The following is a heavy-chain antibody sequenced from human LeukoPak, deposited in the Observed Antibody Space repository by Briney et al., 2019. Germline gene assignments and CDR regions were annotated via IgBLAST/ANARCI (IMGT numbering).Heavy chain of an antibody. CDR3: ARVDRCSTSPLGY. CDR1: GYTFTGYY. D-gene: IGHD2-2*01. CDR2: INPNSGGT. V-gene: IGHV1-2*02. Sequence: GASVKVSCKASGYTFTGYYMHWVRQAPGQGLEWMGWINPNSGGTNYAQKFQGRVTMTRDTSISTVYMELSRLRSDDTAVYYCARVDRCSTSPLGYWGQGTLVTVSS. J-gene: IGHJ4*02.